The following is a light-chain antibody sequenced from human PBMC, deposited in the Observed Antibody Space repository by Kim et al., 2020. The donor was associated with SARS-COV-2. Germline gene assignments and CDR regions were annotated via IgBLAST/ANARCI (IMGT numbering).Light chain of an antibody. CDR3: QAWDGSTGV. V-gene: IGLV3-1*01. CDR2: QDY. Sequence: SVSPGQTATITCSGDKLGEKYACWYQQKAGQSPVLVIYQDYRRPSGIPERFSASNSGNTATLTISGTQAMDEADYYCQAWDGSTGVFGTGTKVTVL. J-gene: IGLJ1*01. CDR1: KLGEKY.